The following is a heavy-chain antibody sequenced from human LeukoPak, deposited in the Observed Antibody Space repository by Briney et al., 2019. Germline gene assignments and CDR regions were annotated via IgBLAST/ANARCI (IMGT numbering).Heavy chain of an antibody. CDR3: ARIEVAGTLGY. Sequence: GGSLRLSCAASAFTFSNAWMNWVRQAPGKGLEWVSGINWNGDNTAYGDSVKGRFTISRDNAKKSLYLQMKSLRAEDTAVYYCARIEVAGTLGYWGQGTLVTVSS. J-gene: IGHJ4*02. CDR2: INWNGDNT. V-gene: IGHV3-20*04. CDR1: AFTFSNAW. D-gene: IGHD6-19*01.